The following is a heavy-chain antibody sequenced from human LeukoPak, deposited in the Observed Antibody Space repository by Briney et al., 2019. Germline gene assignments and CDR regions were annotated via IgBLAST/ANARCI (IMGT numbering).Heavy chain of an antibody. V-gene: IGHV1-46*01. CDR3: AKDWPQRRFEP. Sequence: ASVKVSCKASGYAFAAYYIHWVRQAPGRGLEWVGLINPSDGSTRYAQKFQGRVTMTRDASTSTIYIDLNNLGSDDTAIYYRAKDWPQRRFEPWGQGSLVTVFS. CDR2: INPSDGST. J-gene: IGHJ5*02. CDR1: GYAFAAYY.